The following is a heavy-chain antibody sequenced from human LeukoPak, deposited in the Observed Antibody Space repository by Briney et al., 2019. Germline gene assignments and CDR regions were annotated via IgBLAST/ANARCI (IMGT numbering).Heavy chain of an antibody. CDR1: GFTFSAYA. CDR3: AKVALGYCSGGSCYTLDY. CDR2: ISGSGGST. Sequence: GSLRLSSAASGFTFSAYAMRWVPHAPPEKPHWVSAISGSGGSTYYADSVKGRFTISRDNSKNTLYLQMNSLRVEDTAVYYCAKVALGYCSGGSCYTLDYWGQGTLVSVSS. V-gene: IGHV3-23*01. D-gene: IGHD2-15*01. J-gene: IGHJ4*02.